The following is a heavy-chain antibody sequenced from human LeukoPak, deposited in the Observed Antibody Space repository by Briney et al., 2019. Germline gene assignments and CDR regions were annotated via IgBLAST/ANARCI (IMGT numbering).Heavy chain of an antibody. CDR3: ARQTGITMVRGTGLNNRRADV. D-gene: IGHD3-10*01. CDR2: INHSGST. Sequence: SETLSLTCAVYGGPFSGYYWSWIRQPPGKGLEWIGEINHSGSTNYNPSLKSRVTISVDTSKNQFSLKLSSVTAADTAVYYCARQTGITMVRGTGLNNRRADVWGQGTTVTVSS. V-gene: IGHV4-34*01. CDR1: GGPFSGYY. J-gene: IGHJ6*02.